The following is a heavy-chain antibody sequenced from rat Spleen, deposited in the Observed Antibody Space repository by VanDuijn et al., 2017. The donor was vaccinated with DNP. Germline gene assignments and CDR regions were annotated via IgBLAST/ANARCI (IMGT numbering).Heavy chain of an antibody. CDR3: ARHGYYSARDWFAY. Sequence: VLLQESGPGLVKPSQSISLTCSVTAYSITSSYRWNWIRQFPGNKLEWMGSLDSAGNPTYNPSLKSRISIARDTSKNQFFLQMNSVTPEDTATYYCARHGYYSARDWFAYWGQGTLVTVSS. V-gene: IGHV3-3*01. CDR1: AYSITSSYR. CDR2: LDSAGNP. D-gene: IGHD1-1*01. J-gene: IGHJ3*01.